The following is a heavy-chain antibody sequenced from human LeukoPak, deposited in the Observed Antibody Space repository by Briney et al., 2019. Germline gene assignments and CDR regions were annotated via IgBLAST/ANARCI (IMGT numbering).Heavy chain of an antibody. V-gene: IGHV1-69*13. CDR1: GGTFSSYA. CDR3: ARFATYYDILTGYSDFDY. D-gene: IGHD3-9*01. J-gene: IGHJ4*02. CDR2: IIPIFGTA. Sequence: ASVKVSCKASGGTFSSYAISWVRQAPGQGLEWMGGIIPIFGTANYAQKFQGRVTITADESTSTAYMELSSLRSEDTAVYYCARFATYYDILTGYSDFDYWGQGTLVTVSS.